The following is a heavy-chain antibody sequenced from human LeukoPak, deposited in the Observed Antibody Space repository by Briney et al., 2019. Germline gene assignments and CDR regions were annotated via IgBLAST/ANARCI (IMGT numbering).Heavy chain of an antibody. J-gene: IGHJ3*02. D-gene: IGHD3-22*01. CDR2: IKEDGSEK. CDR1: EFTFSTSW. CDR3: ARDPYDTSGSYYAAFDI. V-gene: IGHV3-7*01. Sequence: GGSLRLSCAASEFTFSTSWMTWVRQAPGKGLEWVANIKEDGSEKHYMGSVRGRFTISRDNAKNSLYLQMNSLRAEDTAVYYCARDPYDTSGSYYAAFDIWGQGTMVTVSS.